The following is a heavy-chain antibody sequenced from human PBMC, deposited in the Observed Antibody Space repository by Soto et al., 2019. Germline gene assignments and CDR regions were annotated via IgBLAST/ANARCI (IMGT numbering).Heavy chain of an antibody. Sequence: ASVKVSCKASGYTFTSYYMHWVRQAPGQGLEWMGIINPSGGSTSYAQKFQGRVTMTRDTSTSTVYMELSSLRSEDTAVYYCARDAVRITIFGVVPKVYYYYGMDVWGQGTTVTVSS. J-gene: IGHJ6*02. CDR2: INPSGGST. CDR1: GYTFTSYY. CDR3: ARDAVRITIFGVVPKVYYYYGMDV. V-gene: IGHV1-46*01. D-gene: IGHD3-3*01.